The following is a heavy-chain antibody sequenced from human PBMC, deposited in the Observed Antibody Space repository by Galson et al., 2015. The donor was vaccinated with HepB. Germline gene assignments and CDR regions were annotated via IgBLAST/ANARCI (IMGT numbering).Heavy chain of an antibody. CDR3: GAGEGYSDY. D-gene: IGHD3-10*01. Sequence: SLRLSCAASGFTFSSYSMNWVRQAPGKGLEWVSYISSSSSTIHYADSVKGRFTISRDNAKNSLYLQMNSLRAEDTAVYYCGAGEGYSDYWGQGTLVTVSS. CDR1: GFTFSSYS. CDR2: ISSSSSTI. V-gene: IGHV3-48*01. J-gene: IGHJ4*02.